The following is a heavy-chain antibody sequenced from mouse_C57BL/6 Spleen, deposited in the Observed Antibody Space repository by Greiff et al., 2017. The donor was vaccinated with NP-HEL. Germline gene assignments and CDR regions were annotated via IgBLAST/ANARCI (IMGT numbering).Heavy chain of an antibody. J-gene: IGHJ4*01. CDR1: GFTLSDYG. CDR3: ARIDPLYYAMDY. CDR2: ISSGSSTI. Sequence: EVQVVESGGGLVKPGGSLKLSCAASGFTLSDYGMHWVRQAPEKGLEWVAYISSGSSTIYYADTVKGRFTISRDNAKNTLFLQMTSLRSEDTAMYYCARIDPLYYAMDYWGQGTSVTVSS. V-gene: IGHV5-17*01.